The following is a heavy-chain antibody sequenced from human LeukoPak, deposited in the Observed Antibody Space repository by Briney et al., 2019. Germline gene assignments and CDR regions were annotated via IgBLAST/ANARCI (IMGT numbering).Heavy chain of an antibody. CDR2: INSDGSST. V-gene: IGHV3-74*01. CDR3: AREGGLRYFDWLSQKPFDY. D-gene: IGHD3-9*01. J-gene: IGHJ4*02. Sequence: GGSLRLSCAASGFTFSSYWMHWVRQAPGKGLVWVSRINSDGSSTSYADSVKGRFTISRDNAKNTLYLQMNSLRAEDTAVYYCAREGGLRYFDWLSQKPFDYWGQGTLVTVSS. CDR1: GFTFSSYW.